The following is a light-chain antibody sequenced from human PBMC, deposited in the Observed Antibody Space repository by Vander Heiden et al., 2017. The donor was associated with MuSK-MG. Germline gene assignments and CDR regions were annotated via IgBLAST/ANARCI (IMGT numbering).Light chain of an antibody. V-gene: IGLV1-40*01. J-gene: IGLJ3*02. CDR3: QSYDSSLSGGV. Sequence: QSVLTPPPSVSRAPGQRVTIPYTGSTSNLGAGSDVHWYQQLPGTAPKLLIYGDYNRPSVVPDRFSGPKSGTSASLAITGLQAEDEADYYCQSYDSSLSGGVFGGGTKLTVL. CDR2: GDY. CDR1: TSNLGAGSD.